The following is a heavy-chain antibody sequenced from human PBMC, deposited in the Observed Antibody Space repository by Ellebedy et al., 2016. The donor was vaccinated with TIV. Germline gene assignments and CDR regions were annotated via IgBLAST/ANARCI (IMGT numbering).Heavy chain of an antibody. D-gene: IGHD2-15*01. V-gene: IGHV4-38-2*02. CDR2: IYHSGRT. CDR3: ARHYPGGYPGGV. Sequence: SETLSLXXTVSGFSISSAYYWGWMRQSPGKGLEWIGSIYHSGRTNYNLSLKSRVTISVDTSKNQFSLKVNSVTAADTALYYCARHYPGGYPGGVWGKGTTVIVSS. J-gene: IGHJ6*04. CDR1: GFSISSAYY.